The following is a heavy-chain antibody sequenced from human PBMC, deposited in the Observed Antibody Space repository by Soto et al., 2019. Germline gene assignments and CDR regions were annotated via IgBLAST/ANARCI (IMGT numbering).Heavy chain of an antibody. J-gene: IGHJ4*02. CDR3: AKDSFAY. V-gene: IGHV3-30*18. CDR1: GFTFSSYG. Sequence: QVQLVESGGGVVQPGRSLRLSCAASGFTFSSYGMHWVRQAPGKGLEWVAVISYDGSNKYYADSVKGRFTISRDNSKNTLYLQMNSLRAEDPAVYYCAKDSFAYWGQGTLVTVSS. CDR2: ISYDGSNK.